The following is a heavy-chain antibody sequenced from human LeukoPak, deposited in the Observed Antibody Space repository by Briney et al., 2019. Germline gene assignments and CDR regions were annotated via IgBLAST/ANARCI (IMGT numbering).Heavy chain of an antibody. CDR3: ARDVGQLERTFDY. CDR2: ISYDGSNK. Sequence: PGGSLRLSCAASGFTFSSYAMHWVRQAPGKGLEWVAVISYDGSNKYYADSVKGRFTISRDNSKNTLYLQMNSLRAEDTAVYYCARDVGQLERTFDYWGQGTLVTVSS. CDR1: GFTFSSYA. D-gene: IGHD1-1*01. J-gene: IGHJ4*02. V-gene: IGHV3-30-3*01.